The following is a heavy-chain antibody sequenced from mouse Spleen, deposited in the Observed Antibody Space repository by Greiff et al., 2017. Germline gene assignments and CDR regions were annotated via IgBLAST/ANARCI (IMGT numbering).Heavy chain of an antibody. CDR2: ISYDGSN. CDR1: GYSITSGYY. D-gene: IGHD2-4*01. CDR3: ARETYYDYDGIAMDY. V-gene: IGHV3-6*01. Sequence: VQLKQSGPGLVKPSQSLSLTCSVTGYSITSGYYWNWIRQFPGNKLEWMGYISYDGSNNYNPSLKNRISITRDTSKNQFFLKLNSVTTEDTATYYCARETYYDYDGIAMDYWGQGTSVTVSS. J-gene: IGHJ4*01.